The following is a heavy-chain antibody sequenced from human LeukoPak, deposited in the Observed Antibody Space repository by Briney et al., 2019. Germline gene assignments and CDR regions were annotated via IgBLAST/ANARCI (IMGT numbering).Heavy chain of an antibody. D-gene: IGHD3-3*01. CDR2: INHSGST. V-gene: IGHV4-34*01. CDR3: ARDIYDFWSGYYKRRRGGFDY. J-gene: IGHJ4*02. Sequence: SETLSLTCAVYGGSFSGYYWSWIRQPPGKGLEWIGEINHSGSTNYNPSLKSRVTISVDTSKNQFSLKLSSVTAADTAVYYCARDIYDFWSGYYKRRRGGFDYWGQGTLVTVSS. CDR1: GGSFSGYY.